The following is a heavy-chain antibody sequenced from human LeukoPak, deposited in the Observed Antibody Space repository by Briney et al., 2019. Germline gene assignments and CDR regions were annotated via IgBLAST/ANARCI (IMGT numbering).Heavy chain of an antibody. CDR1: GFTFSSYE. Sequence: PGGSLRLSCAASGFTFSSYEMNWVRQAPGKGLEWVSYISSSGTTTYYADSVKGRLTISRDNAKNSLYLQMTSLRAEDTAVYYCARRYCSSSSCLIDYWGQGILVTVSS. CDR3: ARRYCSSSSCLIDY. D-gene: IGHD2-2*01. V-gene: IGHV3-48*03. J-gene: IGHJ4*02. CDR2: ISSSGTTT.